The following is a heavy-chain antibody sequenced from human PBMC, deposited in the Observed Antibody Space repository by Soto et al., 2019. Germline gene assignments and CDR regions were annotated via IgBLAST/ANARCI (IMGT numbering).Heavy chain of an antibody. CDR2: YSGFT. CDR1: GRSITIYQ. J-gene: IGHJ3*02. V-gene: IGHV4-59*01. CDR3: ARRYGSAFDI. D-gene: IGHD3-10*01. Sequence: SETLSLTCTVSGRSITIYQWSWIRQPPGKGLEWIGGYSGFTNYNPSLESRATISVDHSKNQFSLKLSSVTAADTAVYYCARRYGSAFDIWGQGTMVT.